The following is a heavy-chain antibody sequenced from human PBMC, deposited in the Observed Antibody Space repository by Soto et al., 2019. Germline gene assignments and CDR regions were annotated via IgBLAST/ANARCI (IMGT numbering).Heavy chain of an antibody. CDR2: TIPIFGTA. J-gene: IGHJ5*02. CDR1: GGTFSSYA. CDR3: ARGTTMIVVVRGGWFDP. V-gene: IGHV1-69*01. Sequence: QVQLVQSGAEVKKPGSSVKVSCKASGGTFSSYAISWVRQAPGQGLEWLGGTIPIFGTANYAQKFQGRVTITADESTSPAYMELSSLRSEDTAVYYCARGTTMIVVVRGGWFDPWGQGTLVTVSS. D-gene: IGHD3-22*01.